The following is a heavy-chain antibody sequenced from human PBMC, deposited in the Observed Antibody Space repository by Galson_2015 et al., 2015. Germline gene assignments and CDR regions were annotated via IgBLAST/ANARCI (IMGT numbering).Heavy chain of an antibody. V-gene: IGHV4-39*01. Sequence: ETLSLTCTVSGGSISSSSHYWGWVRQPPGKGLEWIGSSYFSGTTQKNPSLQSRVTISVDTSKSQFSLELSSVTAADTAVYYCARSIAGGGFDYWGQGALVTVSS. D-gene: IGHD1-26*01. CDR3: ARSIAGGGFDY. CDR2: SYFSGTT. J-gene: IGHJ4*02. CDR1: GGSISSSSHY.